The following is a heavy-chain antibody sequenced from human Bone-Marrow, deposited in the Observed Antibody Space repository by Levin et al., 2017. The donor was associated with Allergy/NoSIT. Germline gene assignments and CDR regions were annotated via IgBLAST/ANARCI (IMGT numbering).Heavy chain of an antibody. CDR3: GRFTRGNEADY. CDR2: ITPNGDTV. V-gene: IGHV3-48*03. J-gene: IGHJ4*02. CDR1: GFRFSSYE. Sequence: GESLKISCEASGFRFSSYEMNWVRQAPGKGLEWVSYITPNGDTVHYADSMKGRFTISRDNAKNSLYLQMNSLRVEDTAVYYCGRFTRGNEADYWGQGTLVIVSS. D-gene: IGHD2-15*01.